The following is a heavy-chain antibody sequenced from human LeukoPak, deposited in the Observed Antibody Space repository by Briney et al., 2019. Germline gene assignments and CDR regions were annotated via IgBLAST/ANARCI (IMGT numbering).Heavy chain of an antibody. J-gene: IGHJ5*02. Sequence: ASVKVSCKASGGTFSSYAISWVRQAPGQGLEWMGGIIPIFGTANYAQKFQGRVTITADESTSTAYMELSSLRSEDTAVYYCARLGYCSGGSCYERTFQEFDPWGQGTLVTVSS. V-gene: IGHV1-69*13. CDR1: GGTFSSYA. D-gene: IGHD2-15*01. CDR2: IIPIFGTA. CDR3: ARLGYCSGGSCYERTFQEFDP.